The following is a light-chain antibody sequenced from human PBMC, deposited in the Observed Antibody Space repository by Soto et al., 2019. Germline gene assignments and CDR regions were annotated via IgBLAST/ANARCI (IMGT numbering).Light chain of an antibody. J-gene: IGKJ2*01. CDR1: QSVSSSY. CDR3: QQYGSSPKT. CDR2: GAS. V-gene: IGKV3-20*01. Sequence: EIVLTQSPGTLSLSPGERATLSCRASQSVSSSYLAWYQQKLDQAPSLLIYGASSRATGIPDRFSGSGSGTHFTLTISRLEPEDFAMYYCQQYGSSPKTFGQGTKLEIK.